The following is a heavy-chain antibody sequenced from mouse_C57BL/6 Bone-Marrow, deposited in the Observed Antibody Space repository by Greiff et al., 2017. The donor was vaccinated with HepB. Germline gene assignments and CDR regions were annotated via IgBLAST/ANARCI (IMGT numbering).Heavy chain of an antibody. Sequence: VQLQQSGAELARPGASVKLSCKASGYTFTSYGISWVKQRTGQGLEWIGEIYPRSGNTYYNEKFKGKATLTADKSSSTAYMELRSLTSEDSAVYFCARRAGDYYGSRGNAMDYWGQGTSVTVSS. CDR3: ARRAGDYYGSRGNAMDY. CDR2: IYPRSGNT. V-gene: IGHV1-81*01. J-gene: IGHJ4*01. CDR1: GYTFTSYG. D-gene: IGHD1-1*01.